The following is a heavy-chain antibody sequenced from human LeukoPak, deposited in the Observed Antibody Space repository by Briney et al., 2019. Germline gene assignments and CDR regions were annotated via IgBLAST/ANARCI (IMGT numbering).Heavy chain of an antibody. CDR2: ISWNSGSI. J-gene: IGHJ4*02. CDR3: AKDKGSSGWDFDY. D-gene: IGHD6-19*01. CDR1: GFTFDDYA. V-gene: IGHV3-9*01. Sequence: PGGSLRLSCAASGFTFDDYAMHWVRQAPGKGLEWVSGISWNSGSIGYADSVKGRFTTSRDNAKNSLYLQMNSLGAEDTALYYCAKDKGSSGWDFDYWGQGTLVTVSS.